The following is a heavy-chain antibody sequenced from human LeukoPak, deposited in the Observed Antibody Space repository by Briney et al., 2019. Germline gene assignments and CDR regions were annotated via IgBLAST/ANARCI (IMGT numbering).Heavy chain of an antibody. D-gene: IGHD2-21*02. J-gene: IGHJ5*01. CDR3: VRDVTGWPNWFDS. Sequence: PGGSLRLFCAASGFPFSDYYMLWIRQATGKGLEGVSYIRRSSRTLSYTDSVKGRFTISRDNAKNSLLLQMNSLRADDTAVYYCVRDVTGWPNWFDSWGQGTLVTVSS. V-gene: IGHV3-11*01. CDR2: IRRSSRTL. CDR1: GFPFSDYY.